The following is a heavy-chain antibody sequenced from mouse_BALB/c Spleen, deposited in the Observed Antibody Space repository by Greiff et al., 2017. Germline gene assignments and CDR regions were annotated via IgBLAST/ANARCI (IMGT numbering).Heavy chain of an antibody. D-gene: IGHD5-1-1*01. CDR2: INPDSSTI. V-gene: IGHV4-1*02. Sequence: EVKLVESGGGLVQPGGSLKLSCAASGFDFSRYWMSWVRQAPGKGLEWIGEINPDSSTINYTPSLKDKFIISRDNAKNTLYLQMSKVRSEDTALYYCARLIPYYYAMDYWGQGTSVTVSS. CDR1: GFDFSRYW. J-gene: IGHJ4*01. CDR3: ARLIPYYYAMDY.